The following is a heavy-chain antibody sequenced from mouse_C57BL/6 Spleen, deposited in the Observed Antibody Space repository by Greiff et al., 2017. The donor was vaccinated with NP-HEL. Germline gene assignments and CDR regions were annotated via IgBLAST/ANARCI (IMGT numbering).Heavy chain of an antibody. CDR2: IYPGSGNT. CDR1: GYTFTSYG. D-gene: IGHD5-5*01. J-gene: IGHJ4*01. CDR3: VLPFYAMDY. Sequence: QVQLQQSGAELARPGASVKLSCKASGYTFTSYGISWVKQRTGQGLEWIGEIYPGSGNTYYNEKLKGKATLTADKSSSTAYMELRSLTSEDSAVYFCVLPFYAMDYWGQGTSVTVSS. V-gene: IGHV1-81*01.